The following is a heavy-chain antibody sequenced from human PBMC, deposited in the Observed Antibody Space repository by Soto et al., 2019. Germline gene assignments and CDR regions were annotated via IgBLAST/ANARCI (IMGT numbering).Heavy chain of an antibody. Sequence: QITLKESGPTLVKPTQTLTLTFTFSGFSLSTSGVGVGWIRQPPAKALEWLALIYWNDDKRYSPSLKSRLTITKDTSKNQVVLTMTNMDPVDTATYYCAHSRITMVRGVFDYWGQGTLVTVSS. CDR2: IYWNDDK. CDR3: AHSRITMVRGVFDY. D-gene: IGHD3-10*01. CDR1: GFSLSTSGVG. V-gene: IGHV2-5*01. J-gene: IGHJ4*02.